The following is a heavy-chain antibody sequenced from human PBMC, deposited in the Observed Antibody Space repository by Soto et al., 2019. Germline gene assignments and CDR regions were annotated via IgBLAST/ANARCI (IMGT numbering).Heavy chain of an antibody. Sequence: EVQLVESGGGLVQPGGSLRLSCAASGFTFSAYWMYWVHQAPGKGLVWVSRINGGGSTTSYADSVKGRFTVSRDNAKNTLYLQMNSLRAEDTAVYYCARVVAHYNGSYRTIDYWGQGTLVTVSS. CDR3: ARVVAHYNGSYRTIDY. D-gene: IGHD1-26*01. J-gene: IGHJ4*02. V-gene: IGHV3-74*01. CDR1: GFTFSAYW. CDR2: INGGGSTT.